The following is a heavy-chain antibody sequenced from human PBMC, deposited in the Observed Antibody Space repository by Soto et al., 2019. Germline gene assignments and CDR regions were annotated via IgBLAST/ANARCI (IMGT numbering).Heavy chain of an antibody. CDR1: GFTFRTYT. J-gene: IGHJ6*02. CDR2: IRGFSPYT. CDR3: ARDRGYDAHDYYYNAMDV. Sequence: GGSLRLSCISSGFTFRTYTMNWVRQAPGKGLEWVSGIRGFSPYTFYAESVRGRFTISRDNAKNSLFLQMDSLRAEDTAVYYCARDRGYDAHDYYYNAMDVWGQGTTVTVSS. D-gene: IGHD3-10*01. V-gene: IGHV3-21*01.